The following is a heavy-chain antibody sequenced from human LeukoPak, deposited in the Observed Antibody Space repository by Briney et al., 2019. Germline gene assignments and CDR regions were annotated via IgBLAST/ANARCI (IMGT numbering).Heavy chain of an antibody. D-gene: IGHD3-9*01. V-gene: IGHV3-23*01. J-gene: IGHJ4*02. CDR2: ISATGGST. CDR1: GFTFSTYA. CDR3: AKWGDYDILTGYYVSDF. Sequence: PGASLRLSCAASGFTFSTYAMSWVRQAPGKGLEWVSGISATGGSTYHADSVKGRFTISRDNSKNTLYVEMNTLRAEDTAVYYCAKWGDYDILTGYYVSDFWGQGTLVTVSS.